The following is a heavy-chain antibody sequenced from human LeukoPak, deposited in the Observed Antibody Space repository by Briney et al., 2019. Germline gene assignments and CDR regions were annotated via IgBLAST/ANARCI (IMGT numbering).Heavy chain of an antibody. D-gene: IGHD1-14*01. CDR3: ARDASPRTFDY. CDR1: GYTFTSYY. J-gene: IGHJ4*02. Sequence: ASVKGSCKASGYTFTSYYMHWVRQATGQGLEWMGIINPSGGSTSYAQKFQGRVTMTRDTSTSTVYMELSSLRSEDTAVYYCARDASPRTFDYWGQGTLVTVSS. CDR2: INPSGGST. V-gene: IGHV1-46*01.